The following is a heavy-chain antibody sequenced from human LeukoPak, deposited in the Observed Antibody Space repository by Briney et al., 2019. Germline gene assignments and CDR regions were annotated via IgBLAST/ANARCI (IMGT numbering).Heavy chain of an antibody. Sequence: GASVKVSCKASGGTFSSYAISWVRQAPGQGLEWMGGIIPIFGTANYAQKFQGRVTITTDESTSTAYMELSSLRSEDTAVYYCARWGYGYSGYKYWYFDLWGRGTLVTVSS. CDR1: GGTFSSYA. CDR2: IIPIFGTA. J-gene: IGHJ2*01. D-gene: IGHD5-12*01. V-gene: IGHV1-69*05. CDR3: ARWGYGYSGYKYWYFDL.